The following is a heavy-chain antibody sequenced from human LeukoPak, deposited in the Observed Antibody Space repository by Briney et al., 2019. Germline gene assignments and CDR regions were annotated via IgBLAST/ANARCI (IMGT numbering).Heavy chain of an antibody. CDR2: IREDGSEK. CDR3: ARRGSTDY. D-gene: IGHD2/OR15-2a*01. V-gene: IGHV3-7*03. Sequence: GGSLRLSCAASGFSFSGYWMTWVRQAPGKGLEWVANIREDGSEKYYADFVKGRFTISRDNAKNSLDLQMNSLRAEDTAVYYCARRGSTDYWGQGTLVTVSS. J-gene: IGHJ4*02. CDR1: GFSFSGYW.